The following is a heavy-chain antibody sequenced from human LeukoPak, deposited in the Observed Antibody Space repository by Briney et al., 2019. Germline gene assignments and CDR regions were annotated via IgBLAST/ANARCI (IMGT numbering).Heavy chain of an antibody. CDR1: GDTFSKYG. D-gene: IGHD5-12*01. CDR3: ARESLSATPIFDF. J-gene: IGHJ4*02. CDR2: IIPILEGI. V-gene: IGHV1-69*04. Sequence: SVKVSCKASGDTFSKYGISWVRRAPGQGLEWMGRIIPILEGIDYAQKFQGRVSITADKSTSTAYMEVSSLKSEDTAVYYCARESLSATPIFDFWGRGTLVTVSS.